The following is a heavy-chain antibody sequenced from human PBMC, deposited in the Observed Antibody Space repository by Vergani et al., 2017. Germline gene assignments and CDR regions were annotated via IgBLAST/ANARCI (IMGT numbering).Heavy chain of an antibody. V-gene: IGHV4-61*02. CDR3: ARGYRSDGFDY. J-gene: IGHJ4*02. CDR2: IYTSGST. CDR1: GGSISSGSYY. D-gene: IGHD5-24*01. Sequence: QVQLQESGPGLVKPSQILSLTCTVSGGSISSGSYYWSWIRQPAGKGLEWIGRIYTSGSTNYNPSLKSRFTISVDTSKNQFSLKLSSVTAADTAVYYCARGYRSDGFDYWGQGTLVTVSS.